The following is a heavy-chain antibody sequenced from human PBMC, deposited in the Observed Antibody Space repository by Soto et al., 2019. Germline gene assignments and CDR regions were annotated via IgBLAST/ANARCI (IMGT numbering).Heavy chain of an antibody. J-gene: IGHJ6*02. CDR1: GFTFSAYY. D-gene: IGHD2-2*01. V-gene: IGHV1-2*02. CDR2: INPNSGGT. CDR3: ARSLLDEYSSSWRSAYYGMDV. Sequence: ASVKVSCKASGFTFSAYYIYWLRPAPGQGLEWIGWINPNSGGTNNAQKFQGRVTMTRDTSTSTVYMELSALISDDTAVYFCARSLLDEYSSSWRSAYYGMDVWGQGTTVTVSS.